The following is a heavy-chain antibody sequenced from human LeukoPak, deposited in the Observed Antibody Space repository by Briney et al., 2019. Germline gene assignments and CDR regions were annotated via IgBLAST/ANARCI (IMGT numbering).Heavy chain of an antibody. J-gene: IGHJ4*02. CDR1: GFTFSSYW. CDR3: AVYGSGSYFDY. CDR2: IKQDGSEK. Sequence: GGSLRLSCAASGFTFSSYWMSWVRQAPGKGLEWVVNIKQDGSEKYYVDCVKGRFTISRDNAKNSLYLQMNSLRAEDTAVYYCAVYGSGSYFDYWGQGTLVTVSS. D-gene: IGHD3-10*01. V-gene: IGHV3-7*01.